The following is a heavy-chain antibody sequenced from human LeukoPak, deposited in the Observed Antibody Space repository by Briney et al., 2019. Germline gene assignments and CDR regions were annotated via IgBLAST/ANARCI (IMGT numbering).Heavy chain of an antibody. CDR2: TYYRSKWYN. V-gene: IGHV6-1*01. CDR1: GDSVSSNSAA. J-gene: IGHJ4*02. Sequence: SQTLSLTCAISGDSVSSNSAAWNWIRQSPSRGLEWLGRTYYRSKWYNDYAVSVKSRVTINPDTSKNQFSLQLNSVTPEDTAVYYCAREVYGYYGSGSSFLQFDYWGQGTLVTVSS. D-gene: IGHD3-10*01. CDR3: AREVYGYYGSGSSFLQFDY.